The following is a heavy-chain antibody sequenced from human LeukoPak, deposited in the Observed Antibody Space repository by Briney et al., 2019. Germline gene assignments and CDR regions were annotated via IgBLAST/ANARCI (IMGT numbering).Heavy chain of an antibody. CDR3: ARGEPFDY. Sequence: SETLSLTCTVSGGSISSGSYYWSWIRQPAGKGLEWIGRIYTSGSTNYNPSLKSRVTISVDTSKNQFSLELSSVTAADTAVYYCARGEPFDYWGQGTLVTVSS. D-gene: IGHD1-14*01. CDR2: IYTSGST. CDR1: GGSISSGSYY. V-gene: IGHV4-61*02. J-gene: IGHJ4*02.